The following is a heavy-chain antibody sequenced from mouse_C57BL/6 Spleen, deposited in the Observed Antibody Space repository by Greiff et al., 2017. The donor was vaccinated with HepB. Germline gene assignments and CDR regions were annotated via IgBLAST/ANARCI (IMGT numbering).Heavy chain of an antibody. J-gene: IGHJ2*01. V-gene: IGHV7-3*01. D-gene: IGHD4-1*01. CDR3: ARRGLTGTLDY. Sequence: EVHLVESGGGLVQPGGSLSLSCAASGFTFTDYYMSWVRQPPGKALEWLGFIRNKANGYTTEYSASVKGRFTISRDKSQSILYLQMNALRAEDSATYYCARRGLTGTLDYWGQGTTLTVSS. CDR1: GFTFTDYY. CDR2: IRNKANGYTT.